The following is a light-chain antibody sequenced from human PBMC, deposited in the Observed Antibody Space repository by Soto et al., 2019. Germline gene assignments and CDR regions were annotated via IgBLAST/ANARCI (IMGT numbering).Light chain of an antibody. CDR2: EVS. CDR1: SSDVGGYDL. CDR3: SSYAGSNKGV. Sequence: QSALTQPASVSGSPGQSITISCTGTSSDVGGYDLVSWYQQHPGKAPKLMIYEVSKRPSGVPDRFSGSKSGNTASLTVSGLQAEDEADYYCSSYAGSNKGVFGGGTKLTVL. J-gene: IGLJ3*02. V-gene: IGLV2-8*01.